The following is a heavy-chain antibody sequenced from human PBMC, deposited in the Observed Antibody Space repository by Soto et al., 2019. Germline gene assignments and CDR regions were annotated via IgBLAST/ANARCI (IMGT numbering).Heavy chain of an antibody. CDR1: GFTFRWFG. CDR3: ARGVEGWYFDY. D-gene: IGHD3-3*01. V-gene: IGHV3-30*03. Sequence: AGGSLRLSCAGSGFTFRWFGMNWVRQAPGKGLEWVARISNDGSNEYYVDSVKGRFTISRDNSKNTLYLQMDSLGAEDTAVYYCARGVEGWYFDYWGRGTLVTVS. J-gene: IGHJ4*02. CDR2: ISNDGSNE.